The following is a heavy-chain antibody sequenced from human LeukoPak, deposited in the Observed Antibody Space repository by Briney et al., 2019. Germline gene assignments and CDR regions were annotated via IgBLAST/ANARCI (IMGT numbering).Heavy chain of an antibody. CDR2: INPNSGGT. V-gene: IGHV1-2*02. CDR1: GYTFTGYY. CDR3: ARETGRYCSSTSCLSY. Sequence: ASVKVSCKASGYTFTGYYMHWVRQAPGQGLEWMGWINPNSGGTNYAQKFQGRVTITRDTSISTAYMELSRLRSDDTAVYYCARETGRYCSSTSCLSYWGQGTLVTVSS. D-gene: IGHD2-2*01. J-gene: IGHJ4*02.